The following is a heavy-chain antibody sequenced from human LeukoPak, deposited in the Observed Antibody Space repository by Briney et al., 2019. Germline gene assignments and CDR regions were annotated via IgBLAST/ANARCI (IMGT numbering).Heavy chain of an antibody. D-gene: IGHD3-9*01. V-gene: IGHV4-59*08. CDR1: GGSISDYY. CDR2: IYYTGST. J-gene: IGHJ4*02. Sequence: PSETLSVTCTFPGGSISDYYWSCIRQPPGKGLEWVGYIYYTGSTNYNPSLRSRVTMSVDTSKNQFSLKLSSVTAADSVFFQAENGIRYFGQNDLWGQGTLVTVSS. CDR3: ENGIRYFGQNDL.